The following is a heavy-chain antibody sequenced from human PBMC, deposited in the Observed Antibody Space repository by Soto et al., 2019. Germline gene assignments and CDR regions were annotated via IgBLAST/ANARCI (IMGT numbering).Heavy chain of an antibody. V-gene: IGHV4-30-2*01. D-gene: IGHD5-18*01. Sequence: SETLSLTCTGSGGSISNAAYSWSWIRQPPGKGLEWIGYIYPSGMPFYNPSLRSRVTISIDRSNDQFSLNLKSVTAADTAVYYCARERGGYGLFDSWGQGTLVTSPQ. CDR1: GGSISNAAYS. CDR2: IYPSGMP. J-gene: IGHJ4*02. CDR3: ARERGGYGLFDS.